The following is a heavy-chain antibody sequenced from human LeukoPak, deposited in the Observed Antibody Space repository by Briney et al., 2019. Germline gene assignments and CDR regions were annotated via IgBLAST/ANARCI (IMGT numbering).Heavy chain of an antibody. CDR1: GYTFTGYY. J-gene: IGHJ5*02. Sequence: ASVKVSCKASGYTFTGYYMHWVRQAPGQGLEWMGRINPNSGGTNYAQKFQGRVAMTRDTSISTAYMELSRLRSEDTAVYYCARVEYSSDKNWFDPWGQGTLVTVSS. V-gene: IGHV1-2*06. CDR2: INPNSGGT. CDR3: ARVEYSSDKNWFDP. D-gene: IGHD6-6*01.